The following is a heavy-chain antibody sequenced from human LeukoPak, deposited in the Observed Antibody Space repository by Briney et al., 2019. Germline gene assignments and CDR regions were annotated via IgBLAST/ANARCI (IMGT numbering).Heavy chain of an antibody. CDR3: ARDRADAFDI. CDR2: ISSSGSTI. J-gene: IGHJ3*02. V-gene: IGHV3-48*04. Sequence: GGSLRLSCAASGFTCSSFGMSWFRPAPGKGREWVSYISSSGSTIYYADSVKGRFTISRDNAKNSLYLQMNSLRAEDTAVYYCARDRADAFDIWGQGTMVTVSS. CDR1: GFTCSSFG.